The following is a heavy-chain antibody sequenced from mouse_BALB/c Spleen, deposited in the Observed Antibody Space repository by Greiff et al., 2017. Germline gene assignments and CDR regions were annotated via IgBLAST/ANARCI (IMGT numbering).Heavy chain of an antibody. V-gene: IGHV1-15*01. D-gene: IGHD4-1*01. Sequence: QVQLKESGAELVRPGASVTLSCKASGYTFTDYEMHWVKQTPVHGLEWIGAIDPETGGTAYNQKFKGKATLTADKSSSTAYMELRSLTSEDSAVYYCTRGTGTGDYYAMDYWGQGTSVTVSS. CDR1: GYTFTDYE. J-gene: IGHJ4*01. CDR3: TRGTGTGDYYAMDY. CDR2: IDPETGGT.